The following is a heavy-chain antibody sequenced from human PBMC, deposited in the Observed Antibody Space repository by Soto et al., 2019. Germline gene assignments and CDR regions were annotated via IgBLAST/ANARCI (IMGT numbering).Heavy chain of an antibody. CDR3: AKDGGGTTGYYYYYMDV. Sequence: SLKISCAASGFTFDDYAMHWVRQAPGKGLEWVSGISWNSGSIGYADSVKGRFTISRDNAKNSLYLQMNSLRAEDTALYYCAKDGGGTTGYYYYYMDVWGKGTTVTVSS. CDR1: GFTFDDYA. J-gene: IGHJ6*03. D-gene: IGHD1-1*01. V-gene: IGHV3-9*01. CDR2: ISWNSGSI.